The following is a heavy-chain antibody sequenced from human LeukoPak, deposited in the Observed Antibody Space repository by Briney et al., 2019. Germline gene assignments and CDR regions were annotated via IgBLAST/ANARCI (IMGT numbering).Heavy chain of an antibody. CDR3: ARAAYNNGWDF. J-gene: IGHJ4*02. Sequence: QPGRSLRLSCAASRFTFSSYGMHWVRQAPGKGLEWVAVIWHDGSNKYYADSVKGRFTISRDNSKNTLYLHMNSLSADDTAVYYCARAAYNNGWDFWGQGTLVTVSS. CDR2: IWHDGSNK. D-gene: IGHD6-19*01. V-gene: IGHV3-33*01. CDR1: RFTFSSYG.